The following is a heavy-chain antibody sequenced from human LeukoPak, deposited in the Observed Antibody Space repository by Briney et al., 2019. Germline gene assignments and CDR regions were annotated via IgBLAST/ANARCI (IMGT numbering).Heavy chain of an antibody. V-gene: IGHV4-30-4*07. CDR2: IHDSGST. CDR1: DDSISSGGYS. J-gene: IGHJ4*02. CDR3: ARGYY. D-gene: IGHD2-2*01. Sequence: PSETLSLTCAISDDSISSGGYSWSWIRQPPGKGLEWIGYIHDSGSTYYNPSLKSRVTISVDTSKNQFSLKLSSVTAADTAVYYCARGYYWGQGTLVTVSS.